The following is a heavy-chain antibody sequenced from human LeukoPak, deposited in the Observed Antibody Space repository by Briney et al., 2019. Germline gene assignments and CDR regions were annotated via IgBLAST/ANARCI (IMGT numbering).Heavy chain of an antibody. Sequence: SETLSLTCTVSGGSISSYYWSWIRQPPGKGLEWIGYIYYSGSTNYNPSLKSRVTISVDTSKNQFSLKLSSVTAADTAVYYCASLFYGEVPVDYWGQGTLVTVSS. CDR3: ASLFYGEVPVDY. CDR2: IYYSGST. V-gene: IGHV4-59*08. J-gene: IGHJ4*02. D-gene: IGHD4-17*01. CDR1: GGSISSYY.